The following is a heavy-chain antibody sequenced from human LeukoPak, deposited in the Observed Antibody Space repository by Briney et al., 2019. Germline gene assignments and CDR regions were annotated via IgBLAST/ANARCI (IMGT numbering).Heavy chain of an antibody. V-gene: IGHV4-4*09. D-gene: IGHD3-22*01. J-gene: IGHJ4*02. CDR2: IYTSGST. CDR3: ARGPGATYYYDSSGYSEYYFDY. CDR1: GGSISSYY. Sequence: SETLSLTCTASGGSISSYYWSWIRQPPGKGLEWIGYIYTSGSTNYNPSLKSRVTISVDTPKNQFSLELSSVTAADTAVYYCARGPGATYYYDSSGYSEYYFDYWGQGTPVTVSS.